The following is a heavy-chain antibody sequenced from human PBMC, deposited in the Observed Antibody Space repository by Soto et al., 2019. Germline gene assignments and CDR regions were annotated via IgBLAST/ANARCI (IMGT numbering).Heavy chain of an antibody. J-gene: IGHJ4*02. CDR3: VDCGSSDFDS. CDR1: GFTFSDHY. Sequence: PGGALRLSCAASGFTFSDHYMDWVLQAPGKGLASVGLIRNKANSYTTEYAASVRARFTISRDDSQNKLYLQMNTLKTEEKAVYYCVDCGSSDFDSWGQGALVTVSS. V-gene: IGHV3-72*01. D-gene: IGHD1-26*01. CDR2: IRNKANSYTT.